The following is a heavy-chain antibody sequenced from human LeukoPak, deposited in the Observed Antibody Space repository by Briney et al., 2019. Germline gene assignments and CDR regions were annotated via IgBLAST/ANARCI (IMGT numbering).Heavy chain of an antibody. J-gene: IGHJ5*02. CDR2: FNHSETT. CDR1: GGSISGSSYH. CDR3: TRGGGSSSYWFDP. Sequence: PSETLSLTCTVSGGSISGSSYHWSWIRQPPGKGLEWIGEFNHSETTKYNPSLKSRVTISVDTSKNQFSLKLSSVTAADTAVYYCTRGGGSSSYWFDPWGQGTLVTVSS. D-gene: IGHD6-6*01. V-gene: IGHV4-39*07.